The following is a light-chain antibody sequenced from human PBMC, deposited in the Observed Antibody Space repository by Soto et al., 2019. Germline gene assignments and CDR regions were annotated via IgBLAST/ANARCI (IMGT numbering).Light chain of an antibody. J-gene: IGKJ1*01. CDR1: QSVSSSS. CDR2: GAS. V-gene: IGKV3-20*01. Sequence: EIVLTQSPGTLSLPPGERATLSCRASQSVSSSSLAWYQQKPGQAPRLLIYGASSRSTGIPDRFGGGGSGTDFTLTISRLAPEDFAVYYCQQSGSAPPSWTFGQGTKVEIK. CDR3: QQSGSAPPSWT.